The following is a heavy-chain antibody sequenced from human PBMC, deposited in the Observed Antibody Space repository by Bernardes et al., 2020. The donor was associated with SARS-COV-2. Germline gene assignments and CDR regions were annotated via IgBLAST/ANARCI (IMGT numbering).Heavy chain of an antibody. CDR3: ARGGGDGSYFDY. V-gene: IGHV3-7*04. J-gene: IGHJ4*02. CDR1: GFTFSSYW. D-gene: IGHD1-26*01. CDR2: IKQDGSEK. Sequence: GGSLRLSCAASGFTFSSYWMSWFRQAPGKGLDWLANIKQDGSEKYYVDSVKGRFTISRDNATNSLYLQMNSLRAEDTAVYYCARGGGDGSYFDYWGQGTLVTVSS.